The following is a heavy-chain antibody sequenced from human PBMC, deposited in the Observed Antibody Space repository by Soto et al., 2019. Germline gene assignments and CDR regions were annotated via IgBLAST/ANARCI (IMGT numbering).Heavy chain of an antibody. J-gene: IGHJ5*02. CDR2: IYYSGST. CDR1: GGSISSYY. CDR3: ARLGSDIVVVPALPNGFDP. Sequence: SETLSLTCTVSGGSISSYYWSWIRQPPGKGLEWIGYIYYSGSTNYNPSLKSRVTISVDTSKNQFSLKLSSVTAADTAVYYCARLGSDIVVVPALPNGFDPWGQGTLVTVSS. V-gene: IGHV4-59*12. D-gene: IGHD2-2*01.